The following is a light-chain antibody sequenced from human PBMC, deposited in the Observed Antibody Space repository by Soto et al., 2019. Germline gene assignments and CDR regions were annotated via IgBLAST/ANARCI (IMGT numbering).Light chain of an antibody. CDR2: DAS. J-gene: IGKJ2*01. CDR3: QQYNSYLYT. V-gene: IGKV1-5*01. CDR1: QSISSW. Sequence: LSASVGDRVTITCRASQSISSWLAWYQQKPGKAPKLLIYDASSLESGVPSRFSGSGSGTEFTLTISSLQPDDFATYYCQQYNSYLYTFGQGTKVDI.